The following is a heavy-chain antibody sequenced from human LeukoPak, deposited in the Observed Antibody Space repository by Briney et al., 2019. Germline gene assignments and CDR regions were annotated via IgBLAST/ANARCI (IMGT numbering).Heavy chain of an antibody. V-gene: IGHV4-4*02. Sequence: AETLSLTCTVSGDSINSLDLWSWVRQPPGKGLEWIGEMYLSGTTHSNPSVKSRVTISIDKSKNQFFLNLSSVTAADTAVYYCAGLVGRYSSGLYYYYFDYWGQGTLVTVSS. CDR3: AGLVGRYSSGLYYYYFDY. D-gene: IGHD3-22*01. J-gene: IGHJ4*02. CDR1: GDSINSLDL. CDR2: MYLSGTT.